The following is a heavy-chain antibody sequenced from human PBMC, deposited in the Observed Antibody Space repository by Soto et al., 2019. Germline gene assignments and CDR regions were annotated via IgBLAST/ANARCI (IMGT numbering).Heavy chain of an antibody. CDR1: GFSLSTSGVG. D-gene: IGHD2-15*01. CDR2: IYWDDVQ. J-gene: IGHJ4*02. CDR3: AHSPCSGGTCYLFDY. V-gene: IGHV2-5*02. Sequence: QITLKESGTTLVKPTQTLTLTCTISGFSLSTSGVGVGWIRQPPGKALEWLALIYWDDVQRYSPSLKTRLTITKDTSRNQVVLTMTNMDPVDTATYYCAHSPCSGGTCYLFDYWGQGMLVTVSS.